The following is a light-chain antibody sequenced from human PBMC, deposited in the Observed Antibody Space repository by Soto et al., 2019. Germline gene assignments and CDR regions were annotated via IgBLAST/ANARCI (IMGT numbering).Light chain of an antibody. Sequence: EIVWTQSPGTLSLSPGERATLSSRASQSVSCSYLAWYQQKPGQAPRLLIFGASTRATGIPARLSGSGSGTEFILTISSLQSEDSAVYYCHQYNYWPPETFGQGTKGDIK. J-gene: IGKJ1*01. CDR2: GAS. CDR3: HQYNYWPPET. CDR1: QSVSCSY. V-gene: IGKV3-15*01.